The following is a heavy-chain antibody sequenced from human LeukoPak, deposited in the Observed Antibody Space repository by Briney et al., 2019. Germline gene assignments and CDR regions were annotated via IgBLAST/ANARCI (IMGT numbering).Heavy chain of an antibody. Sequence: SETLSLTCTVSGGSISSYYWSWIRQPPGKGLEWIGYIYYSGSTYYNPSPKSRVTISVDTSKNQFSLKLSSVTAADTAVYYCARVCTNGVFLRNNWFDPWGQGTLVTVSS. V-gene: IGHV4-59*12. CDR3: ARVCTNGVFLRNNWFDP. D-gene: IGHD2-8*01. J-gene: IGHJ5*02. CDR2: IYYSGST. CDR1: GGSISSYY.